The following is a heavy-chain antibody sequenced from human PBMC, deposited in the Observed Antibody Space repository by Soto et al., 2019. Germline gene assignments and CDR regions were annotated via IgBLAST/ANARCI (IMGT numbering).Heavy chain of an antibody. Sequence: SVKVSCKASGGTFSSYAISWVRQAPGQGLEWMGGIIPIFGTANYAQKFQGRVTITAGESTSTAYMELSSLRSEDTAVYYCASLGGYDYNRFAPWGQGTLVTVSS. J-gene: IGHJ5*02. CDR3: ASLGGYDYNRFAP. D-gene: IGHD5-12*01. V-gene: IGHV1-69*13. CDR1: GGTFSSYA. CDR2: IIPIFGTA.